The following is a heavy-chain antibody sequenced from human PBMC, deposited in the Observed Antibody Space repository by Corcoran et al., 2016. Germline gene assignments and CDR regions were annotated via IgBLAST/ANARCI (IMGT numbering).Heavy chain of an antibody. CDR2: IYYSGST. D-gene: IGHD3-3*01. V-gene: IGHV4-39*07. CDR1: GGSISSSSYY. CDR3: ARGNLNIRFLEWLNFDY. J-gene: IGHJ4*02. Sequence: QLQLQESGPGLVKPSETLSLTCTVSGGSISSSSYYWGWIRQPPGKGLEWIGSIYYSGSTYYNPSLKSRVTISVDTSKNQFSLKLSSVTAADTAVYYCARGNLNIRFLEWLNFDYWGQGTLVTVSS.